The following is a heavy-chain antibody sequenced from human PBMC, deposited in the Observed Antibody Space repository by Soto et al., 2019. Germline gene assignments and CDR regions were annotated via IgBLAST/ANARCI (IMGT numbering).Heavy chain of an antibody. CDR1: GFTFSSYD. CDR3: AIGLYYYDSSGYYKVVT. D-gene: IGHD3-22*01. CDR2: IGTAGDT. V-gene: IGHV3-13*01. Sequence: PGGSLRLSCAASGFTFSSYDMHWVRQATGKGLEWVSAIGTAGDTYYPGSVKGRFTISRENAKNSLYLQMNSLRAEDTAVYYCAIGLYYYDSSGYYKVVTWGQGTLVTVSS. J-gene: IGHJ5*02.